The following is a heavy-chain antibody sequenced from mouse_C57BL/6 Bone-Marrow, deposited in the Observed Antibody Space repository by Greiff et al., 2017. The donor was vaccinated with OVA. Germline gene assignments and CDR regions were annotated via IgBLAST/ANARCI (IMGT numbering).Heavy chain of an antibody. CDR3: ARRGGYYDAMDY. CDR2: INPSSGYT. J-gene: IGHJ4*01. D-gene: IGHD2-2*01. V-gene: IGHV1-7*01. CDR1: GYTFTSYW. Sequence: VQLQQSGAELAKPGASVKLSCKASGYTFTSYWMHWVKQRPGQGLEWIGYINPSSGYTKYNQKFKDKATLTADNSSSTSYMQLSSQTYEDSAVYYCARRGGYYDAMDYWGQGTSVTVSS.